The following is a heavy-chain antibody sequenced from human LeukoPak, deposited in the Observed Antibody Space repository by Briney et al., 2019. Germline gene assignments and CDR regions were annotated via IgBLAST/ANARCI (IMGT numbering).Heavy chain of an antibody. CDR3: AHRLYYDNNGYPLPFDY. D-gene: IGHD3-22*01. CDR1: GFSLTTSGVG. J-gene: IGHJ4*02. V-gene: IGHV2-5*01. CDR2: IYWNDDG. Sequence: SGPTLVNPTQTLTLTCTFSGFSLTTSGVGVGWIRHPPVKALEWLAVIYWNDDGRYSPSLESRLTITKDTSNNRVILAMTNVDPVDTATYYCAHRLYYDNNGYPLPFDYWGQGTLVTVSS.